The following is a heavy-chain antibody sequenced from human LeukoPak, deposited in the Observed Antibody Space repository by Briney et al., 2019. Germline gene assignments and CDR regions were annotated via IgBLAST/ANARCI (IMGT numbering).Heavy chain of an antibody. Sequence: SETLSLTCTVSGGSISSYYWSWIRQPPGKGLEWIGYIYYSGSTNYNPSLKSRVTISVDTSKNQFSLKLSSVTAADTAVYCCARQYSGYDREIDYWGQGTLVTVSS. D-gene: IGHD5-12*01. V-gene: IGHV4-59*01. J-gene: IGHJ4*02. CDR1: GGSISSYY. CDR3: ARQYSGYDREIDY. CDR2: IYYSGST.